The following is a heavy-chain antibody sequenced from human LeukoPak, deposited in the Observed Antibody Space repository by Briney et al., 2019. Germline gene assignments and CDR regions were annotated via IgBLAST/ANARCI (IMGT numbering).Heavy chain of an antibody. V-gene: IGHV3-30*04. J-gene: IGHJ4*02. D-gene: IGHD5-18*01. CDR1: GFTFTNYA. Sequence: GALRLSCVGSGFTFTNYAKHWVRQAPGGGLEWVAVISYDGSNKYYADSVKGRFTISRDNSKNTLYLQMNSLRAEDTAVYYCAKGYSYGSNYYFDYWGQGTLVTVSS. CDR2: ISYDGSNK. CDR3: AKGYSYGSNYYFDY.